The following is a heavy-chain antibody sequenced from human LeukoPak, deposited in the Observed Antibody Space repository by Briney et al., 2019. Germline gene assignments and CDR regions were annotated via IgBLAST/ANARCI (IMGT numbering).Heavy chain of an antibody. Sequence: GGSLRLSCAASGFTFSSYEMNWVRQAPGKGLEWVSSISSSSGSIYYADSLKGRFTISRDNAKNSLYLQMDSLRAEDTAVYYCARDTTYCGGGSYSLTDYWGQGTLVSVSS. CDR2: ISSSSGSI. D-gene: IGHD2-21*02. V-gene: IGHV3-21*01. CDR3: ARDTTYCGGGSYSLTDY. CDR1: GFTFSSYE. J-gene: IGHJ4*02.